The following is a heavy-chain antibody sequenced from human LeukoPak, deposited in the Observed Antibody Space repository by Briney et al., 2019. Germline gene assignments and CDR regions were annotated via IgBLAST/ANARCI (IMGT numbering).Heavy chain of an antibody. J-gene: IGHJ4*02. V-gene: IGHV3-74*03. CDR3: ARDKKSGESSEIDY. D-gene: IGHD3-10*01. CDR1: GFTFSNYW. CDR2: INRDGSTT. Sequence: GGSLRLSCAASGFTFSNYWVHWVRQAPGKGLVWASRINRDGSTTKYADSVKGRFTVSRDNAKNTLNLQMNSLRAEDTAVYYCARDKKSGESSEIDYWGQGTLVTVSS.